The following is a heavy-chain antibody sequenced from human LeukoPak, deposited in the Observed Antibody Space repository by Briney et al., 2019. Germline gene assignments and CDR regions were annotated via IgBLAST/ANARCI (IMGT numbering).Heavy chain of an antibody. D-gene: IGHD3-16*01. Sequence: SETLSLTCAVYGGSLSGYYWSWIRKPPGKGLEWIGEINHSGSTNYNPSLKSRVTISVDTSKNRFSLKLSSVTAADTAVFYCARVGLNAFDMWGQGTMVTVSS. CDR3: ARVGLNAFDM. CDR1: GGSLSGYY. V-gene: IGHV4-34*01. CDR2: INHSGST. J-gene: IGHJ3*02.